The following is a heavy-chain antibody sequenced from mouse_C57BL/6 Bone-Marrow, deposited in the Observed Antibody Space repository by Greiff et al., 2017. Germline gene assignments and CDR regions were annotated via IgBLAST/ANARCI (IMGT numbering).Heavy chain of an antibody. V-gene: IGHV1-7*01. CDR3: ASDYYGSSYWYFDV. Sequence: QVQLQQSGAELAKPGASVKLSCKASGYTFTSYWMHWVNQRPGQGLEWIGYINPSSGYTKFNQKFKDKATLTADKSSSTAYMQRSSLTYDDYAVYYFASDYYGSSYWYFDVWGTGTTVTVSS. CDR2: INPSSGYT. J-gene: IGHJ1*03. D-gene: IGHD1-1*01. CDR1: GYTFTSYW.